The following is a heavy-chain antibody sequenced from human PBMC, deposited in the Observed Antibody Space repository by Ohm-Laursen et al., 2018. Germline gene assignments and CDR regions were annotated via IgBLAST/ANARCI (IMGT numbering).Heavy chain of an antibody. D-gene: IGHD2-2*02. V-gene: IGHV3-48*03. J-gene: IGHJ6*02. CDR2: IHYSRTSLI. CDR1: GFNFTTYE. CDR3: ARRIPLYGMDV. Sequence: GSLRLSCTAPGFNFTTYEMNWVRQASGKELEWVANIHYSRTSLIYYADSVIGRFTISRDNAKNSLFLQMNSLRADDTAIYYCARRIPLYGMDVWGQGTTVTVSS.